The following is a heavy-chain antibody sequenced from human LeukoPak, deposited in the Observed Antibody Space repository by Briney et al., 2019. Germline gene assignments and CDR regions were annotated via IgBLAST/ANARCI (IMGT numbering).Heavy chain of an antibody. V-gene: IGHV1-69*05. CDR2: IIPIFGTA. CDR1: GGTFSSYA. CDR3: ASGRLGRFLEWPYNWFDP. J-gene: IGHJ5*02. D-gene: IGHD3-3*01. Sequence: SVKVSCKASGGTFSSYAISWLRQAPGQGLEWMGRIIPIFGTANYAQKFQGRVTITTDESTSTAYMELSSLRSEDTAVYYCASGRLGRFLEWPYNWFDPWGQGTLVTVSS.